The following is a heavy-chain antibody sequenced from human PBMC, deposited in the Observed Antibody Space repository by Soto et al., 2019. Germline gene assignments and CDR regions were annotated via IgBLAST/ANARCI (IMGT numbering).Heavy chain of an antibody. CDR3: ARDTTYYYGMDV. CDR1: GFTFSSYE. V-gene: IGHV3-48*03. CDR2: ISSSGSTI. J-gene: IGHJ6*02. Sequence: PGGSLRLSCAASGFTFSSYEMNWVRQAPGKGLEWVSYISSSGSTIYYADSVKGRFTISRDNAKNSLYLQMNSLRTEDTAVYYCARDTTYYYGMDVWGQGTTVTVSS. D-gene: IGHD1-26*01.